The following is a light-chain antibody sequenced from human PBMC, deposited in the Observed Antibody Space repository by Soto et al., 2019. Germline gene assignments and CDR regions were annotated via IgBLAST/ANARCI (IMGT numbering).Light chain of an antibody. CDR3: AAWDDSLTGLNV. V-gene: IGLV1-44*01. CDR1: SSNIGRNT. J-gene: IGLJ1*01. Sequence: QSVLSQPPSSSGTPGQRGAISCSGSSSNIGRNTVNWYQQLPGTAPKLLIDDNNRRPSGGHDRFSGSKSGTSASLAISGLQSEDEADYYCAAWDDSLTGLNVFGPGTKVTVL. CDR2: DNN.